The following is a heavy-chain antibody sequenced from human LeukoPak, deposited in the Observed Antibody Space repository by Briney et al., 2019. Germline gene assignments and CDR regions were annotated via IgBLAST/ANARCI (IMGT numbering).Heavy chain of an antibody. V-gene: IGHV7-4-1*02. D-gene: IGHD3-10*01. Sequence: ASVKVSCKASGYSFTGYHIHWVRQAPGQGLEWMGWINTNTGNPTYAQGFTGRFVFSLDTSVSTAYLQISSLKAEDTAVYYCARDQGFGSGSYLSYWGQGTLVTVSS. CDR2: INTNTGNP. CDR3: ARDQGFGSGSYLSY. J-gene: IGHJ4*02. CDR1: GYSFTGYH.